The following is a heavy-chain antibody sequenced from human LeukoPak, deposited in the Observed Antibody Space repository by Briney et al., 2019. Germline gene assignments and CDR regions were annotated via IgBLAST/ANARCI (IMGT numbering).Heavy chain of an antibody. V-gene: IGHV4-59*01. CDR3: ARDNYREVTNFDP. D-gene: IGHD3-10*01. J-gene: IGHJ5*02. Sequence: SETLSLTCAVSGGPIHGYFWSWFRQPPEKGLEWIGYITYSGSTNYNPSIKSGVSISVDTSKSQFSLRLSSVTAADTAVYYCARDNYREVTNFDPWGQGTLVIVSS. CDR2: ITYSGST. CDR1: GGPIHGYF.